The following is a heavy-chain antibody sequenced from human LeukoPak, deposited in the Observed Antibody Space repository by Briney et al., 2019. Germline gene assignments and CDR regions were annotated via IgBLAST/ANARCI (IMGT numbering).Heavy chain of an antibody. J-gene: IGHJ4*02. CDR2: ISASGNPM. Sequence: GGSLRLSCAASGFTFSSYEMNWVRQAPGKGLEWISYISASGNPMFYADSVKGRFTISRDNAKNSLYLQMNSLRAEDTAIYYCAKDGGSGILYWGQGTLVTVSS. CDR1: GFTFSSYE. D-gene: IGHD3-10*01. CDR3: AKDGGSGILY. V-gene: IGHV3-48*03.